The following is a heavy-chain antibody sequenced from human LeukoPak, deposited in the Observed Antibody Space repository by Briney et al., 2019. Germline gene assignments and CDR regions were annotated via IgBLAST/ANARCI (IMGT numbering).Heavy chain of an antibody. CDR3: ATGKPGYSSGWYYFDY. V-gene: IGHV1-24*01. Sequence: ASVKVSCKVSGYTLTELSMHWVRQAPGKGLEWMGGFDPEDGETIYAQKFQGRVTMTEDTSTDTAYMGLSSLRSEDTAVYYCATGKPGYSSGWYYFDYWGQGTLVTVSS. J-gene: IGHJ4*02. CDR2: FDPEDGET. CDR1: GYTLTELS. D-gene: IGHD6-19*01.